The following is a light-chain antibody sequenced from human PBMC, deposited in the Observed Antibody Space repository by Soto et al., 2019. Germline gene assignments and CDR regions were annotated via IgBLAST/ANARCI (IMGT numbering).Light chain of an antibody. J-gene: IGLJ2*01. CDR3: SSYTSSSTLLV. V-gene: IGLV2-14*01. CDR1: SSNVGGYNY. CDR2: DVS. Sequence: QSALTQPPSVSGSPGQSITISCTGTSSNVGGYNYVSWYQQHPGKAPKLMIYDVSNRPSGVSNRFSGSKSGNTASLTISGLQAEDEADYYCSSYTSSSTLLVFGGGTKVTVL.